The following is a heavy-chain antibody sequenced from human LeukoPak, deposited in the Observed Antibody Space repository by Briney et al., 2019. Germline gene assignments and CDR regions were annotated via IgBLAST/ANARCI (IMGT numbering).Heavy chain of an antibody. Sequence: GGSLRLSCAASGFTFSSYAMHWVRQAPGKGLEWVAVISYDGSNKYYADSVEGRFTISRDNSKNTLYLQMNSVRAEDTAVYYCARDGANAFDIWGQGTMVTVSS. CDR1: GFTFSSYA. CDR2: ISYDGSNK. V-gene: IGHV3-30-3*01. J-gene: IGHJ3*02. CDR3: ARDGANAFDI.